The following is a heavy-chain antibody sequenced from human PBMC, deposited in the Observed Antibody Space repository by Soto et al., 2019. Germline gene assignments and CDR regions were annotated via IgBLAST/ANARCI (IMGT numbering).Heavy chain of an antibody. CDR3: VGGQYYFDY. CDR1: GFPFTTYG. CDR2: ISYDGSNK. J-gene: IGHJ4*02. D-gene: IGHD3-10*01. Sequence: QVQLVESGGGVVQPGRSLRLSCAASGFPFTTYGMHWVREGPGKGLDWVADISYDGSNKFYADSVKGRFTISRDNSKNTLYLQMNSLRPEDTALYYCVGGQYYFDYRGQGTLVIVSS. V-gene: IGHV3-30*03.